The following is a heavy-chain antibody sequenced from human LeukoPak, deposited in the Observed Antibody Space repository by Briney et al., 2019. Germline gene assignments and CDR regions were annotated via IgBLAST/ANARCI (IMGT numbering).Heavy chain of an antibody. CDR2: IWYDGSNK. J-gene: IGHJ4*02. V-gene: IGHV3-33*01. CDR1: GFTFSSYG. D-gene: IGHD3-10*01. Sequence: GGSLRLSCAASGFTFSSYGMHWVRQAPGKGLEWVAVIWYDGSNKYYADSVKGRFTISRDNSKNTLYLQMNSLRAEDTAVYYCVRARDKGLLWFGELLAFDYWGQGTLVTVSS. CDR3: VRARDKGLLWFGELLAFDY.